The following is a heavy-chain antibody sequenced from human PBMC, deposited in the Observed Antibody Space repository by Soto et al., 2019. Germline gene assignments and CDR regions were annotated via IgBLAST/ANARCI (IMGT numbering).Heavy chain of an antibody. CDR1: GFTFSSYA. D-gene: IGHD2-15*01. J-gene: IGHJ4*02. CDR3: AKAPGPECSGGINYFDY. CDR2: ISGSGGST. Sequence: PGGSLRLSCAASGFTFSSYAMSWVRQAPGKGLEWVSAISGSGGSTYYADSVKGRFTISRDNSKNTLYLQMNSLRAEDTAVYYCAKAPGPECSGGINYFDYWGQGTLVTVSS. V-gene: IGHV3-23*01.